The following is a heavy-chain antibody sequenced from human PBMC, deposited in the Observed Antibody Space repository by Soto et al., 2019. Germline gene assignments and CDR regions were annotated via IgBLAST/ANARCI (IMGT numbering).Heavy chain of an antibody. CDR2: IWYDGSNE. Sequence: QVQLVESGGGVAQPGRSLRLSCAASGSTFSSYAMHWVRQAPGKGLEWVAVIWYDGSNEDYADSVKGRFTISRDNSKNALFLLMNSLRVEDTVVYYCAREETGTFDRWGQGTLVTVSS. CDR3: AREETGTFDR. J-gene: IGHJ4*02. CDR1: GSTFSSYA. V-gene: IGHV3-33*01. D-gene: IGHD1-1*01.